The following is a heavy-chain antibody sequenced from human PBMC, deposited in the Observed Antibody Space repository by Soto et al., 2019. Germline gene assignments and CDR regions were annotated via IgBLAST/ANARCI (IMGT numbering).Heavy chain of an antibody. CDR1: GGSISSGDYY. V-gene: IGHV4-30-4*01. CDR3: AREGGEPPWGAFDI. Sequence: LSATLSLTCTVSGGSISSGDYYWSWIRQPPGKGLEWIGYIYYSGSTYYNPSLKSRVTISVDTSKNQFSLKLSSVTAADTAVYYCAREGGEPPWGAFDIWGQGTMVTVSS. D-gene: IGHD2-21*01. J-gene: IGHJ3*02. CDR2: IYYSGST.